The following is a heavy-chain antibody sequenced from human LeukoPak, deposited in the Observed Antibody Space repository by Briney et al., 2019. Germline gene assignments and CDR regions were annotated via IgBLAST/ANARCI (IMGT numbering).Heavy chain of an antibody. CDR3: ARDPWIYCSSTSCYAGILDY. V-gene: IGHV3-33*01. D-gene: IGHD2-2*01. CDR1: GFTFSSYG. J-gene: IGHJ4*02. CDR2: IWYDGSNK. Sequence: PGGSLRLSCAASGFTFSSYGMHWVRQAPGKGLEWVAVIWYDGSNKYYADSVKGRFTISRDNSKNTLYLQMNSLRAEDTAVYYCARDPWIYCSSTSCYAGILDYWGQGTLVTVSS.